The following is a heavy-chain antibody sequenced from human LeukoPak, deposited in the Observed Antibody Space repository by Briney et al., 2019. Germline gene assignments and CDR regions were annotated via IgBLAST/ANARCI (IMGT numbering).Heavy chain of an antibody. D-gene: IGHD3-22*01. Sequence: SETLSLTCAVYGGSFSGYYWSWIRQPPGKGLEWIGEINHSGSTNYNPSLKSRVTISVDTSKNQFSLKLSSVTAADTAVYYCARGKWLLHWGQGTLVTVPS. CDR1: GGSFSGYY. J-gene: IGHJ4*02. CDR2: INHSGST. CDR3: ARGKWLLH. V-gene: IGHV4-34*01.